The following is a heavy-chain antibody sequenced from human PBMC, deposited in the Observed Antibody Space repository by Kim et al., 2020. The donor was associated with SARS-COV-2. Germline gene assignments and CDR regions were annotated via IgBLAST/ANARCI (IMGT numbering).Heavy chain of an antibody. V-gene: IGHV3-23*01. CDR3: MKGGWGWIWDH. D-gene: IGHD2-2*03. Sequence: GGSLRLSCTTSGFTFTGYAMSWVRHAPWKLLEWVSCFDGSDVTTYYVDSVKGRFTISRDNSKNTLYLQMNSLRADDTAVYYCMKGGWGWIWDHWGQGTRVTVSS. CDR2: FDGSDVTT. J-gene: IGHJ4*02. CDR1: GFTFTGYA.